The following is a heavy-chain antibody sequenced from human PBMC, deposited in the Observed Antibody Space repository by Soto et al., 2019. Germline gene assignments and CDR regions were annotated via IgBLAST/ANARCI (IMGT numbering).Heavy chain of an antibody. CDR2: IYHSETP. Sequence: QLQLQESGSGLLEPSQTLSLTCAVSGGSINSGGYSWSWIRQPPGQGLEWIGYIYHSETPYYNPSLKSRVPLSVDRSKTQFTLKVSSVTAADTAVYYCARVSPDDGDYGGGRHCDYWGQGLLVTVSS. D-gene: IGHD4-17*01. J-gene: IGHJ4*02. CDR3: ARVSPDDGDYGGGRHCDY. CDR1: GGSINSGGYS. V-gene: IGHV4-30-2*01.